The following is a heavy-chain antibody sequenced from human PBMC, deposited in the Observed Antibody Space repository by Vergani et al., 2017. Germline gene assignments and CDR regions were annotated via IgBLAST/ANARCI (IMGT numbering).Heavy chain of an antibody. V-gene: IGHV5-51*03. Sequence: EVQLVQPGAEVKKPGESLKISCKGSGSSFTSYWIGWVRQMPGKGLEWMGLIYPGESDTRYSPPFQGQVTIPADKTISTAYLQWSSLKASYTAMYYWTRLSYYYYTDVWGKGTTVTVSS. CDR2: IYPGESDT. CDR1: GSSFTSYW. CDR3: TRLSYYYYTDV. J-gene: IGHJ6*03.